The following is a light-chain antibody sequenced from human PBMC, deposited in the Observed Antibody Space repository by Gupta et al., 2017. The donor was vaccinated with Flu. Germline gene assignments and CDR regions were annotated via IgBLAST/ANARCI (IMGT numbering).Light chain of an antibody. J-gene: IGKJ4*01. CDR3: QQDCSSLT. Sequence: EIVLTQSPGTLSLSPGERATISCRASQSFTDFYLGWYQQKPGQAPRLIIYSTDRRAAGIPDRFSDGGSGPDFTLTSSRLEHEDFAVYYWQQDCSSLTFGGGTRVEIK. CDR2: STD. V-gene: IGKV3-20*01. CDR1: QSFTDFY.